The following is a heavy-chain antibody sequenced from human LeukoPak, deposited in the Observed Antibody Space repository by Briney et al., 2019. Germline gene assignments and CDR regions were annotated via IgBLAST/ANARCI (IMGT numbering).Heavy chain of an antibody. Sequence: GGSLRLSCAASGFTFSSYSMNWVRQAPGKGLEWVSSISSNSTYIYYADSVKGRFTISRDNAKNSLYLQMNSLRAEDTAVYYCARDGGTMVRGVIPFDYWGQGTLVTVSS. V-gene: IGHV3-21*01. CDR2: ISSNSTYI. J-gene: IGHJ4*02. D-gene: IGHD3-10*01. CDR1: GFTFSSYS. CDR3: ARDGGTMVRGVIPFDY.